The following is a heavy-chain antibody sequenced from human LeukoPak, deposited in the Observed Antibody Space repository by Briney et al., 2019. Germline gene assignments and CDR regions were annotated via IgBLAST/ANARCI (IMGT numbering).Heavy chain of an antibody. V-gene: IGHV3-30-3*01. CDR2: ISYDGSNK. Sequence: GGSLRLSCAASGFTFSSYAMHWVRQAPGKGLEGVAVISYDGSNKYYADSVKGRFTISRDNAKNTLYLQMNTLRVEDTAVYYCTRDLMDYDVSTGLHHYYMDVWGQGTTVTVSS. CDR3: TRDLMDYDVSTGLHHYYMDV. J-gene: IGHJ6*02. CDR1: GFTFSSYA. D-gene: IGHD3-9*01.